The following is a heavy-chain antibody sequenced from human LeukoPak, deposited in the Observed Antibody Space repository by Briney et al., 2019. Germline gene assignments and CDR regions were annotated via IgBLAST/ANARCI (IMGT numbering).Heavy chain of an antibody. V-gene: IGHV3-43*02. CDR3: AKSRSGYYGLLDY. CDR1: GFTFDDYA. Sequence: PGGSLRLSCAASGFTFDDYAMHWVRQAPGKGLEWVSLISGDGGSTYYADSVKGRFTISRDNSKNTLYLQMNSLRAEDTAVYYCAKSRSGYYGLLDYWGQGTLVTVSS. D-gene: IGHD3-22*01. J-gene: IGHJ4*02. CDR2: ISGDGGST.